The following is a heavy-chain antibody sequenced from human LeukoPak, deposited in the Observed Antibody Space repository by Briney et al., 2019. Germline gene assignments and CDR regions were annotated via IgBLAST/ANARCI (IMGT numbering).Heavy chain of an antibody. D-gene: IGHD3-10*01. J-gene: IGHJ4*02. Sequence: PGGSLRLSCAASGFTFSGYAMTWVRQAPGKGLEWVAAIIGSGGSAFYADSVKGRFTISRDNAKNSLYLQMNSLRAADTAVYYCARELAYADYWGQGTLVTVSS. CDR3: ARELAYADY. CDR2: IIGSGGSA. V-gene: IGHV3-23*01. CDR1: GFTFSGYA.